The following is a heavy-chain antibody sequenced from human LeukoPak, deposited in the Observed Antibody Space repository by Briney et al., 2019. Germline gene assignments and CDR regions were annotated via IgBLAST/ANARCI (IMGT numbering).Heavy chain of an antibody. D-gene: IGHD3-3*01. Sequence: SSETLSLTCTVSGGSISSYYWSWIRQPAGKGLEWIGRIYTSGSTNYNPSLKSRVTMSVDTSKNQFSLKLSSVTAADTAVYYCARDGRFGEADYDFWGEDWFDPWGQGTLVTVSS. V-gene: IGHV4-4*07. CDR2: IYTSGST. J-gene: IGHJ5*02. CDR1: GGSISSYY. CDR3: ARDGRFGEADYDFWGEDWFDP.